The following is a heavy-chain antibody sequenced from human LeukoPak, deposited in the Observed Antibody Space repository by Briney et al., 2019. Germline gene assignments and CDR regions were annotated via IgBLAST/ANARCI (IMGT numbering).Heavy chain of an antibody. CDR3: ARDPFNQRSGWEPYYFGY. CDR1: VYTFTGYY. J-gene: IGHJ4*02. D-gene: IGHD6-19*01. V-gene: IGHV1-2*02. CDR2: INPNSGGT. Sequence: GASVNVSCKASVYTFTGYYMQWVRQAPGQGLEWMGWINPNSGGTNYAQKFQGRVTMTRDTSISTAYMELSRLRSDDTAVYYCARDPFNQRSGWEPYYFGYWGQGTLVTVSS.